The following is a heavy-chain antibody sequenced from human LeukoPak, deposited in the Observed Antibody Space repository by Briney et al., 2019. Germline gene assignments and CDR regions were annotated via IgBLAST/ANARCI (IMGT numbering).Heavy chain of an antibody. CDR3: ARDGHAPQSPYYFGY. J-gene: IGHJ4*02. Sequence: SQTLSLTCAISGDSLSSNSAAWNWIRQSPSRGLEWLGRAYYRSKWYKDYAESVKGRVTFNTDTSKNQFSLQLNSVTPEDTAVYYCARDGHAPQSPYYFGYWGQGTLVTVSS. CDR2: AYYRSKWYK. V-gene: IGHV6-1*01. CDR1: GDSLSSNSAA.